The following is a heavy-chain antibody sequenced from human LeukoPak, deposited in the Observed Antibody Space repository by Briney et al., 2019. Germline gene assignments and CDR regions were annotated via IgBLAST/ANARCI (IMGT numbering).Heavy chain of an antibody. CDR3: ARQYSGYDGLDY. CDR2: IYYSGST. V-gene: IGHV4-61*01. D-gene: IGHD5-12*01. CDR1: GDSVSGISFY. J-gene: IGHJ4*02. Sequence: SETLSLTCTVSGDSVSGISFYWSWIRQPPGKGLEWIGYIYYSGSTNYNPSLKSRVTISVDTSKNQFSLKLSSVTAADTAVYYCARQYSGYDGLDYWGQGTLVTVFS.